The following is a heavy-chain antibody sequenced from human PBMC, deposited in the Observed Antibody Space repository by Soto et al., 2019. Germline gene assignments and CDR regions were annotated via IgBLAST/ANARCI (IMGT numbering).Heavy chain of an antibody. Sequence: QVQMVQSGAEVKKTGASVKVSCKTSGYTFTTFGINWVRQAPGQGLEWMGCRTADDGKRNFAQKFQDRLTITMDISTSTGYMELSGLRSDDTAVYFCARGLTYGAFDYWGRGTQVAVSS. V-gene: IGHV1-18*01. D-gene: IGHD3-10*01. CDR1: GYTFTTFG. CDR2: RTADDGKR. CDR3: ARGLTYGAFDY. J-gene: IGHJ4*02.